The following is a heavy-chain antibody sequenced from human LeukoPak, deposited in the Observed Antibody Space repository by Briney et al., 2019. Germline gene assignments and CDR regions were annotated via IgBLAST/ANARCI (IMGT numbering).Heavy chain of an antibody. CDR3: ARGELAYCGGDCYRPFDY. CDR1: GGSISSGGYY. D-gene: IGHD2-21*02. V-gene: IGHV4-30-2*01. J-gene: IGHJ4*02. Sequence: SETLSLTCTVSGGSISSGGYYWSWIRQPPGKGLEWIGYIYHSGSTYYNPSLKSRVTISVDRSKNQFSLKLSSVTAADTAVYYCARGELAYCGGDCYRPFDYWGQGTLVTVSS. CDR2: IYHSGST.